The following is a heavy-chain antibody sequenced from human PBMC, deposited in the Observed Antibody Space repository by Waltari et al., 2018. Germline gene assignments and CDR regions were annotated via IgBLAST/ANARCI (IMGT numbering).Heavy chain of an antibody. D-gene: IGHD3-9*01. J-gene: IGHJ4*02. CDR3: TTDLTGYSDY. V-gene: IGHV3-74*01. Sequence: EVQLVESGGGLLQPGGSLRLSCAASGFTFSHYWMQWVRQPPGKGLVWVSRINPDGSSTSYADSVKGRFTISRDNAKNTLYMQMNSLRAEDTAVYYYTTDLTGYSDYWGQGTLVTVSS. CDR2: INPDGSST. CDR1: GFTFSHYW.